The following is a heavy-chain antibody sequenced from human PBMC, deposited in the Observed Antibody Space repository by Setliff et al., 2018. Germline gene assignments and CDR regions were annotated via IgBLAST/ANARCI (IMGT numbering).Heavy chain of an antibody. CDR1: GFTVSINY. V-gene: IGHV3-53*01. D-gene: IGHD3-10*01. CDR2: IYSGGTT. J-gene: IGHJ5*02. CDR3: AKNGFGVVALGVNNWFDP. Sequence: GGSLRLSCAASGFTVSINYMSWVRQAPGKGLEWISVIYSGGTTYYADSVKGRFTISRDNSKNTLDLQMNSLRAEDTAVYYCAKNGFGVVALGVNNWFDPWGQGTLVTVSS.